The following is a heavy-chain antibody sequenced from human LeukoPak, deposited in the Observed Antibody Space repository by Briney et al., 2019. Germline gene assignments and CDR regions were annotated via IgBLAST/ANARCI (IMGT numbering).Heavy chain of an antibody. CDR2: ISGSGGST. Sequence: GGSLRLSCAASGFTFSSYAMSWVRQAPGKVLEWVSAISGSGGSTYYADSVKGRFTISRDNSKNTLYLQMNSLRAEDTAVYYCAKRIYCSSTSCYMDYYYYYMDVWGKGTTVTVSS. J-gene: IGHJ6*03. V-gene: IGHV3-23*01. CDR3: AKRIYCSSTSCYMDYYYYYMDV. CDR1: GFTFSSYA. D-gene: IGHD2-2*02.